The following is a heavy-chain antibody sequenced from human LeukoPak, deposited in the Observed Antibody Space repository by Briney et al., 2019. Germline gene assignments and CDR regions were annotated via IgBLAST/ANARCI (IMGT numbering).Heavy chain of an antibody. CDR2: ISYDGSNK. J-gene: IGHJ4*02. CDR1: GFTFSSYA. D-gene: IGHD3-16*01. CDR3: AKVRGDY. Sequence: GGSLRLSCAASGFTFSSYAMHWVRQAPGKGLEWVAVISYDGSNKYYADSVKGRFTISRDNSKNTLYLQMNSLRAEDTAVYYCAKVRGDYWGQGTLVTVSS. V-gene: IGHV3-30*04.